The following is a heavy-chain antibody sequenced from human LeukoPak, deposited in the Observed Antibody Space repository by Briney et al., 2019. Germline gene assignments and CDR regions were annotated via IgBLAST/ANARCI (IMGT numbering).Heavy chain of an antibody. CDR1: GFTFSSYA. CDR3: AKDMTGTTISSYFDY. D-gene: IGHD1-1*01. J-gene: IGHJ4*02. V-gene: IGHV3-23*01. CDR2: ISGSGGST. Sequence: GGSLRLSCAASGFTFSSYAMSWVRQAPGKGLEWVSAISGSGGSTYYADSVKGRFTISRDNSKNTLYLQMNSLRAEDTAVYCCAKDMTGTTISSYFDYWGQGTLVTVSS.